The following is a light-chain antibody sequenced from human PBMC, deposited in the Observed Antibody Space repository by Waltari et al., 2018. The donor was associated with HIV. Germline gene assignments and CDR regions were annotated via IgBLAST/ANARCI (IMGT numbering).Light chain of an antibody. CDR1: QAVSSN. CDR3: QQYVEWPLT. CDR2: AAS. V-gene: IGKV3-15*01. Sequence: EIVMTQSPATLSVSPGQRVTLSCRASQAVSSNVAWYQQKPGQSPRLLIFAASTRATGVPARFSGNGFGTDFTLSTTNLQSEDFAVYHCQQYVEWPLTFGQGTKLEV. J-gene: IGKJ1*01.